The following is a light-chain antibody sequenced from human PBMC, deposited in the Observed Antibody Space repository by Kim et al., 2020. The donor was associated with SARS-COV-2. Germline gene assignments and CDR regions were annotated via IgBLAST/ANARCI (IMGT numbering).Light chain of an antibody. CDR1: QSVSSK. J-gene: IGKJ2*01. V-gene: IGKV3-15*01. CDR3: QQYNNWPRT. Sequence: EIVMTQSPAILSVSPGDRATLSCRASQSVSSKLAWYQQKPGQAPRLLIYGASARATGIPARFSGSGSGTEFTLTISSLQSEDFAVYYCQQYNNWPRTFGQGTKLEI. CDR2: GAS.